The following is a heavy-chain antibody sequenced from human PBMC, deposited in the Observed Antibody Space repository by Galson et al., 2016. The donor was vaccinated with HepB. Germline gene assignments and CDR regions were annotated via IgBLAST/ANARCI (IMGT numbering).Heavy chain of an antibody. CDR2: INHSGST. CDR3: ARAAALRFFLKYGMDV. J-gene: IGHJ6*02. D-gene: IGHD3-3*01. CDR1: GFTFRRFW. V-gene: IGHV4-34*01. Sequence: LRLSCAASGFTFRRFWMTWVRQAPGKGLEWIGEINHSGSTNYNPSLKSRVTISVDTSKNQFSLRLSSVTAADTAVYYCARAAALRFFLKYGMDVWGQGTTVTVSS.